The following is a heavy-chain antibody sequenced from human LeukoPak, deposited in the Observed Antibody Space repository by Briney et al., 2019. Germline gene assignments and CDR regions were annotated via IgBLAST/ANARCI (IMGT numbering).Heavy chain of an antibody. CDR3: ARPCMVAAAGTKGRRAGSKYYFDY. V-gene: IGHV4-59*08. CDR2: IYYSGST. J-gene: IGHJ4*02. Sequence: PSETLSLTCTVSGGSISSYYWSWIRQPPGKGLEWIGYIYYSGSTNYNPPLKSRVSISVDTSKNHFSLKLSSMTAADAAVYYCARPCMVAAAGTKGRRAGSKYYFDYWGQGTLVTVS. D-gene: IGHD6-13*01. CDR1: GGSISSYY.